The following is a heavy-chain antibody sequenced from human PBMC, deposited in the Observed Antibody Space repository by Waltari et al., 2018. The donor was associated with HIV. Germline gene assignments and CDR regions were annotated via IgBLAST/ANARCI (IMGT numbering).Heavy chain of an antibody. CDR2: IKQDGSEK. D-gene: IGHD3-10*01. J-gene: IGHJ4*02. Sequence: EVQLVESGGGLVQPGGSLRLSCAASGFTFSSYWMSWVRQAPGKGLEWVANIKQDGSEKYYVDSVKGRFTISRDNAKNSLYLQMNSLRAEDTAVYYCARDLKSSRGEIDYWGQGTLVTVSS. V-gene: IGHV3-7*01. CDR1: GFTFSSYW. CDR3: ARDLKSSRGEIDY.